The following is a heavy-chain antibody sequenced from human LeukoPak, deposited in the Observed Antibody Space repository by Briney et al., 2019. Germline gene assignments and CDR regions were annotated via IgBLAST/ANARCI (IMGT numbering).Heavy chain of an antibody. V-gene: IGHV4-61*01. D-gene: IGHD1-26*01. CDR1: GGSVNSGSYY. J-gene: IGHJ4*02. Sequence: SETLSLTCTVSGGSVNSGSYYWNWIRQPPGKGLEWIGYIYYSGSTNYNPSLKSRVTMSVDTSKNQFSLKLSSVTAADTAVYYCARAAYSGSYHSDYWGQGTLVTVSS. CDR3: ARAAYSGSYHSDY. CDR2: IYYSGST.